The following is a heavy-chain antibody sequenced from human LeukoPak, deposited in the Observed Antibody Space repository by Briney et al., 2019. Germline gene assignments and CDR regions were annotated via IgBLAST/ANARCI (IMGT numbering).Heavy chain of an antibody. V-gene: IGHV3-30*18. D-gene: IGHD3-22*01. Sequence: GGSLRLSCVASGFTFSSYGMHWVRQAPGKGLEWVAVISYDGSNKYYADSVKGRFTISRDNSKNTLYLQMNSLRAEDTAVYYCAKDESTYYYDSSGYLYQGAFDIWGQGTMVTVSS. CDR3: AKDESTYYYDSSGYLYQGAFDI. J-gene: IGHJ3*02. CDR1: GFTFSSYG. CDR2: ISYDGSNK.